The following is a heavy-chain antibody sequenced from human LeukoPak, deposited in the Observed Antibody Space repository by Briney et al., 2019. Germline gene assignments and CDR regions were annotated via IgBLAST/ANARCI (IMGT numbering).Heavy chain of an antibody. CDR3: ARIYGDYAFDY. V-gene: IGHV3-48*03. Sequence: GGSPRLSCAASGFTFSSYEMNWVRQAPGKGLEWVSYISSGGSSMYYADSVKGRFTICRDNAKNSLYLQMNSLRAEDTAIYYCARIYGDYAFDYWGQGTLVTVSS. J-gene: IGHJ4*02. CDR1: GFTFSSYE. CDR2: ISSGGSSM. D-gene: IGHD4-17*01.